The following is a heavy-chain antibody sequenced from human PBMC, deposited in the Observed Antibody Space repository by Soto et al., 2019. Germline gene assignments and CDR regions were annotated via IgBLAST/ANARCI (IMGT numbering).Heavy chain of an antibody. CDR2: ISPADGAT. V-gene: IGHV1-46*01. CDR3: ARDRPHAWLDP. Sequence: QVQLVQSGADAKEPGASVKVSCRASGYTFRDHYIQWVRQAPGQGLEWVAMISPADGATRYAQKCQXXVTLTMDVSTSTVYMEMSSLRPDDTAFYYCARDRPHAWLDPWGQGTLVTVSS. CDR1: GYTFRDHY. J-gene: IGHJ5*02.